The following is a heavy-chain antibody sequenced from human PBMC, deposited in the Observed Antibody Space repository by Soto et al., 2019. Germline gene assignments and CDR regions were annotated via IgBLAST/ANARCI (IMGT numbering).Heavy chain of an antibody. D-gene: IGHD6-13*01. Sequence: QAQVVQSGAEVRKPGSSVKLSCKASEGTFNSYAIAWVRQAPGQGLEWMGGIIPYYNTLNYAQKFQDRVTMTEDDSTDTVYMELSSLRSDDTAVYFCASGASRWYPSFFDSWGQGTVVTVSS. V-gene: IGHV1-69*01. J-gene: IGHJ4*02. CDR3: ASGASRWYPSFFDS. CDR2: IIPYYNTL. CDR1: EGTFNSYA.